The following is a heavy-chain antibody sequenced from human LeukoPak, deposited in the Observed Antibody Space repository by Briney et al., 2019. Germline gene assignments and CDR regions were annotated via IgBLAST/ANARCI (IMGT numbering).Heavy chain of an antibody. CDR1: GYTFTGYY. J-gene: IGHJ4*02. Sequence: ASVKVSCKASGYTFTGYYMHLVRQAPGPGLEWMGWINPNSGGTNYAQKFQGRVTMTRDTSISTAYMELSRLRSDDTAVYYCARDPPRITMIVVVDFWGQGTLVSVSS. CDR2: INPNSGGT. CDR3: ARDPPRITMIVVVDF. D-gene: IGHD3-22*01. V-gene: IGHV1-2*02.